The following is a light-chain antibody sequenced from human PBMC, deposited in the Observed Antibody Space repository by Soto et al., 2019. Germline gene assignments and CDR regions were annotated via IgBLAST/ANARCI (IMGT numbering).Light chain of an antibody. J-gene: IGKJ1*01. Sequence: IQLTQSPSTLSASVGDRVTITCRASQSLNNYLAWYQQKPGKAPKLLIYDASTLERGVPSRFSGSGSGTEFTLAIGSLQPDDSATYYCQQYNTYFWTFGQGTKVDIK. CDR1: QSLNNY. CDR3: QQYNTYFWT. V-gene: IGKV1-5*01. CDR2: DAS.